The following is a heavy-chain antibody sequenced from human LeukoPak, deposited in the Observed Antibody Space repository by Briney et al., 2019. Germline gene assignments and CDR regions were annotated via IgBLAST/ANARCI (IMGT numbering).Heavy chain of an antibody. J-gene: IGHJ4*02. D-gene: IGHD4-23*01. V-gene: IGHV3-21*01. CDR1: GFTFSSYA. Sequence: GGSLRLSCAASGFTFSSYAMHWVRQAPGKGLEWGSSISSSSSYIYYADSVKGRFTISRDNAKNSLYLQMNSLRAEDTAVYYCAVGYDYGGNYVRYWGQGTLVTVSS. CDR2: ISSSSSYI. CDR3: AVGYDYGGNYVRY.